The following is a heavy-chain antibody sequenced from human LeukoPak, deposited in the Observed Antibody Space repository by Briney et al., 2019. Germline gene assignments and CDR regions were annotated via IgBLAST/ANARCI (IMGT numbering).Heavy chain of an antibody. CDR1: GFSFSNAW. D-gene: IGHD3-22*01. V-gene: IGHV3-15*01. CDR2: IKSKSAGGTI. J-gene: IGHJ4*02. Sequence: GGSLRLSCAASGFSFSNAWMSWVRQAPGKGLEWVGRIKSKSAGGTIEYGAPVKGRFTISRDDSENMLYLQMSSLKTEDTAVYYCTTYDRSGYYSDYWGQGTLGHRLL. CDR3: TTYDRSGYYSDY.